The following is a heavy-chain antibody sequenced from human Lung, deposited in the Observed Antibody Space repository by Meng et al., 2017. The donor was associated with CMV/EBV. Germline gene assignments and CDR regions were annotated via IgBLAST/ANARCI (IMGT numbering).Heavy chain of an antibody. D-gene: IGHD2-2*01. CDR2: VYSGGSST. V-gene: IGHV3-23*03. Sequence: GGSXRLXXAASGFTFSSYGMSWVRQAPGKGLEWVSVVYSGGSSTYSADSVKGRFTISRDNSKNTLYLQMNSLRAEDTAVYYCAKSLFGGVVGPLFDYWGQGTLVXVSS. J-gene: IGHJ4*02. CDR1: GFTFSSYG. CDR3: AKSLFGGVVGPLFDY.